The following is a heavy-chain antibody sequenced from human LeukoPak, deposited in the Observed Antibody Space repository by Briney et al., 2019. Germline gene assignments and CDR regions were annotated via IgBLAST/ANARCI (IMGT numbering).Heavy chain of an antibody. CDR2: IVDGRGNR. CDR3: AATSVGTTINDPFDI. D-gene: IGHD1-26*01. V-gene: IGHV1-58*01. CDR1: GFTFTASV. J-gene: IGHJ3*02. Sequence: SVKVSCKASGFTFTASVVQWVRQARGQRLEWIGWIVDGRGNRNYAQKLQERLTITRDMSTGTPYMELGSLRSEDTAVYYCAATSVGTTINDPFDIWGQGTMVTVSS.